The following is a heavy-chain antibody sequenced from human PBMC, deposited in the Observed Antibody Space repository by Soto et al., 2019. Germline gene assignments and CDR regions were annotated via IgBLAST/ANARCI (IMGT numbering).Heavy chain of an antibody. CDR1: GFTFSSYG. Sequence: QVQLVESGAGVVQPGRSLRLSCAASGFTFSSYGMHWVRQAPGKGLEWVAVISYDGSNKYYADSVKGRFTISRDNSKNTLYLQMNSLRAEDTAVYYCAKGKRTFGAKSNTIFDYWGQGTLVTVSS. J-gene: IGHJ4*02. CDR3: AKGKRTFGAKSNTIFDY. CDR2: ISYDGSNK. V-gene: IGHV3-30*18. D-gene: IGHD3-16*01.